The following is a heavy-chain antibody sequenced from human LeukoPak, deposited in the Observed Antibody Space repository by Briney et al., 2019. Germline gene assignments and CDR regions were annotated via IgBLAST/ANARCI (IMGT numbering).Heavy chain of an antibody. D-gene: IGHD3-3*01. CDR1: GGPISNYY. CDR2: IHTNGNT. J-gene: IGHJ4*02. CDR3: ARIYDFWSVYQCYFDY. Sequence: SETLSLTCTVSGGPISNYYWSWIRQAAGKGLEWIGRIHTNGNTNYNPSLKSRVTMSVDTSKNQFSLRLSSVTAADTAVYYCARIYDFWSVYQCYFDYWGQGTLVTVPS. V-gene: IGHV4-4*07.